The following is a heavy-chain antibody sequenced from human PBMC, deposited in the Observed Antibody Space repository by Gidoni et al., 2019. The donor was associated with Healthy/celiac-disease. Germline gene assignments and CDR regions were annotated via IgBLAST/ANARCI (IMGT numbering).Heavy chain of an antibody. Sequence: EVPLVESGGGLVQPGGPLRLSCAAAGFTFSSYSMNWVRQAPGKGLEWVSYISSSSSTIYDADSVKGRFTISRDNAKNSLYLQMNSLRAEDTAVYYCARVYRGTVTNGFYFDYWGQGTLVTVSS. CDR1: GFTFSSYS. J-gene: IGHJ4*02. V-gene: IGHV3-48*01. CDR2: ISSSSSTI. D-gene: IGHD4-17*01. CDR3: ARVYRGTVTNGFYFDY.